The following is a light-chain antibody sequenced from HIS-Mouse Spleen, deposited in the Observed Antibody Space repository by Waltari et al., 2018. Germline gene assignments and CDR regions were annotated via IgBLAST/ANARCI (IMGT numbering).Light chain of an antibody. V-gene: IGLV1-47*01. Sequence: QSVLTQPPSASGTPGQRVTISCSGSSPNIGSNYVYLYQQLPGTAPKRLIYRNNQRPSGVPDRFSGSKSGTSASLAISGLRSEDEADYYCAAWDDSLSGLVFGGGTKLTVL. CDR3: AAWDDSLSGLV. CDR1: SPNIGSNY. J-gene: IGLJ2*01. CDR2: RNN.